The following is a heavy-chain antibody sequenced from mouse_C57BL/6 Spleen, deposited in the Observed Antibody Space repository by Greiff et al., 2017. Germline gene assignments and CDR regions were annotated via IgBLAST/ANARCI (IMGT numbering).Heavy chain of an antibody. V-gene: IGHV5-16*01. Sequence: EVQVVESEGGLVQPGSSMKLSCTASGFTFSDYYMAWVRQVPEKGLEWVANINYDGSSTYYLDSLKSRFIISRDNAKNILYLQMSSLKSEDTATYYCAREGVSRGYAMDYWGQGTSVTVSS. J-gene: IGHJ4*01. CDR3: AREGVSRGYAMDY. D-gene: IGHD6-2*01. CDR2: INYDGSST. CDR1: GFTFSDYY.